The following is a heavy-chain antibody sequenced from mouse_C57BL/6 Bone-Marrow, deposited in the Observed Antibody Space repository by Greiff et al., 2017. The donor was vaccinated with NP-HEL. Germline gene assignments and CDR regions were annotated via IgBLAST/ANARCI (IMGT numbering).Heavy chain of an antibody. Sequence: EVMLVESGGGLVQPKGSLKLSCAASGFSFNTYAMNWVRQAPGKGLEWVARIRSKSNNYATYYADSLKDRFTISRDDSESMLYLQMNNLKTEDTAMYYCVRHGLRRAYWGQGTLVTVSA. D-gene: IGHD2-4*01. CDR3: VRHGLRRAY. V-gene: IGHV10-1*01. CDR2: IRSKSNNYAT. CDR1: GFSFNTYA. J-gene: IGHJ3*01.